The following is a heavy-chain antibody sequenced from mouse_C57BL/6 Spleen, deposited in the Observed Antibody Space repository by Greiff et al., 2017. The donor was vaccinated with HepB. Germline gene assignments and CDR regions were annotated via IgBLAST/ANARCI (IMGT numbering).Heavy chain of an antibody. V-gene: IGHV1-82*01. J-gene: IGHJ4*01. CDR2: IYPGDGDT. Sequence: QVQLQQSGPELVKPGASVKISCKASGYAFSSSWMNWVKQRPGKGLEWIGRIYPGDGDTNYNGKFKGKATLTADKSSSTAYMQLSSLTSEDSAVSFCAREGYYGYDEDYAMDYWGQGTSVTVSS. CDR1: GYAFSSSW. D-gene: IGHD2-2*01. CDR3: AREGYYGYDEDYAMDY.